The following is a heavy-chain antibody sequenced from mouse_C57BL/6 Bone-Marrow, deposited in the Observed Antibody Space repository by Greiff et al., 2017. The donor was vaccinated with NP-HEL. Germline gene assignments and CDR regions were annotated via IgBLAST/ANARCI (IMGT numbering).Heavy chain of an antibody. V-gene: IGHV2-6-1*01. CDR3: ARHRAPPYYAMDY. CDR2: IWSDGST. D-gene: IGHD3-3*01. J-gene: IGHJ4*01. CDR1: GFSLTSYG. Sequence: QVQLKESGPGLVAPSQSLSITCTVSGFSLTSYGVHWVRQPPGKGLEWLVVIWSDGSTTYNSALKSRLSISKDNSKSQVFLKMNSLHTDDTAMYYCARHRAPPYYAMDYWGQGTSVTVSS.